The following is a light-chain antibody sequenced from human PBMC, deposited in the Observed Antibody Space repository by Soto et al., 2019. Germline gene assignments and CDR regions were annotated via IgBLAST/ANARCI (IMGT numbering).Light chain of an antibody. CDR2: WAS. V-gene: IGKV4-1*01. J-gene: IGKJ4*01. CDR3: QQYYSTPPT. Sequence: DIVMTQSPDSLAMSLGERATINCKSSQSVLYSSNNKNYVAWYQHKPGQPPNLLIYWASTRESGVPDRFSGSGSGTDFTLTISSLQADDVAIYSCQQYYSTPPTFGGGTKVDTK. CDR1: QSVLYSSNNKNY.